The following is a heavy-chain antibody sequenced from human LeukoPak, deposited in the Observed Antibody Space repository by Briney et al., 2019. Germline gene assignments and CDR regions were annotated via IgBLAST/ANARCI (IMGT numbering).Heavy chain of an antibody. V-gene: IGHV1-2*02. D-gene: IGHD2-2*01. Sequence: ASVKVSCKASGYTFTGYYMHWVRQAPGPGRGGMGWINPNSGGTNYAQKFQGRVTMTRDTSISTAYMELRRLRSDDTAVYYCARGLGYPVPASLPDYWGQGTLVTVSS. CDR3: ARGLGYPVPASLPDY. CDR1: GYTFTGYY. CDR2: INPNSGGT. J-gene: IGHJ4*02.